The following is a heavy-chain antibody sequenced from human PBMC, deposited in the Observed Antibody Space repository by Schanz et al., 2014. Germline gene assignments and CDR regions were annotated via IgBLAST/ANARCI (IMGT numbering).Heavy chain of an antibody. CDR1: GYTFTSYY. CDR3: ARAPVTVGPYHYYMDV. J-gene: IGHJ6*03. D-gene: IGHD4-17*01. CDR2: INPSGGST. Sequence: QVQLVQSGAEVKKPGASVKVSCKASGYTFTSYYMHWVRQAPGQGLEWMGIINPSGGSTSYAQKFQGRVTMTRDTSTSTVYMELSSLRSEDTAVYYCARAPVTVGPYHYYMDVWGKGTTVIVSS. V-gene: IGHV1-46*01.